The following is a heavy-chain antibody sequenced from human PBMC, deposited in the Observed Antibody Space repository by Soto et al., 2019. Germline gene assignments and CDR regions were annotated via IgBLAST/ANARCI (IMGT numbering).Heavy chain of an antibody. Sequence: GGSLRLSCVVSGFTFSNSWMSWVRQAPGKGLEWVASIKQDGSEKYYVDSVKGRFTISRDNAKKSLFLQMNSLRVEDSAVYYCAKGSANSRPYFFDYWGQGTLVTVSS. CDR2: IKQDGSEK. CDR3: AKGSANSRPYFFDY. J-gene: IGHJ4*02. CDR1: GFTFSNSW. V-gene: IGHV3-7*01. D-gene: IGHD6-13*01.